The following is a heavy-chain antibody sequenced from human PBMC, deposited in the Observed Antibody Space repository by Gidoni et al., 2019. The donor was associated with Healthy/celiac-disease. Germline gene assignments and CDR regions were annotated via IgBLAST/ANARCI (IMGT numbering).Heavy chain of an antibody. D-gene: IGHD5-18*01. Sequence: EVQLLESGGGLVQPGGSLRLSCAASGFTFSSYAMSWVRQAPGKGLEWVSAISGSGGSTYYADSVKGRFTISRDNSKNTLYLQMNSLRAEDTAVYYCAKDLIRLRVDTAMVVDYWGQGTLVTVSS. CDR2: ISGSGGST. J-gene: IGHJ4*02. CDR3: AKDLIRLRVDTAMVVDY. CDR1: GFTFSSYA. V-gene: IGHV3-23*01.